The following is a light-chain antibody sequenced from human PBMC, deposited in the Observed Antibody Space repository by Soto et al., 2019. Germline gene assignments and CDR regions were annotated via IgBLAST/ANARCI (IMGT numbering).Light chain of an antibody. J-gene: IGLJ3*02. CDR3: ISYTSSSTWV. CDR1: SSDVGGYNY. CDR2: EVS. Sequence: QSVLTQPASVSGSPGQSITISCTGTSSDVGGYNYVSWYPQHPGKAPKLMIYEVSNRPSGVSDRFSGSRSGNTASLTISGLQAEDESDYYCISYTSSSTWVFGGGTQLTVL. V-gene: IGLV2-14*01.